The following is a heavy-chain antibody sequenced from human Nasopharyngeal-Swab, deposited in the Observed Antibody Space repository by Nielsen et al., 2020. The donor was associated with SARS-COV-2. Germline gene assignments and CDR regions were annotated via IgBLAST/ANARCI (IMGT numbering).Heavy chain of an antibody. CDR3: ASSPYSSSVYYYYGMDV. V-gene: IGHV5-51*01. Sequence: GWMGIIYPGDSDTRYSPSFQGQVTISADKSISTAYLQWSSLKASDTAMYYCASSPYSSSVYYYYGMDVWGQGTTVTVSS. CDR2: IYPGDSDT. J-gene: IGHJ6*02. D-gene: IGHD6-6*01.